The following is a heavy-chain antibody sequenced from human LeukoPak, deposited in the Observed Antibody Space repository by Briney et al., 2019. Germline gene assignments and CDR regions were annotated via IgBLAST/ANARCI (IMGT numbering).Heavy chain of an antibody. Sequence: SSLKVSCKASGGTFSTYAISWVRQAPGQGLEWMGGIIPILATANYAQKFQGRVTITADEYTSTAYMELSSLRSEDTAVYYCATSPTSDSPGYWGQGTLVTVSS. CDR1: GGTFSTYA. D-gene: IGHD2-21*02. J-gene: IGHJ4*02. V-gene: IGHV1-69*13. CDR2: IIPILATA. CDR3: ATSPTSDSPGY.